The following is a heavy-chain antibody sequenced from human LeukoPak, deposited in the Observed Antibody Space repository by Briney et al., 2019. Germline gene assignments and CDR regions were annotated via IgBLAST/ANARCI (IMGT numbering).Heavy chain of an antibody. CDR3: ARGAVRPGDY. D-gene: IGHD3-16*01. J-gene: IGHJ3*01. V-gene: IGHV3-48*01. CDR2: ISSSSSTI. CDR1: GFTSNDYG. Sequence: GGSLRLSCAASGFTSNDYGMSWVRQAPGKGLEWVSYISSSSSTIYYADSVKGRLTISRDNAKNSLYLQMNSLRAEDTAVYYCARGAVRPGDYWGQGTMVTVSS.